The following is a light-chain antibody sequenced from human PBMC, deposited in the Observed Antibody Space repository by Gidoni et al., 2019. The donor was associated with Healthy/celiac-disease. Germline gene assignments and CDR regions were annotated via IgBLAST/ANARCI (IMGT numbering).Light chain of an antibody. CDR2: GAS. V-gene: IGKV3-20*01. Sequence: EIVFTQSPDTLSLSPGERATLSCWPSQSVSSSYLAWYQQKPGQAPRLLIYGASSRATGVPDRFSGSGSGTDFTLTISRLDPEDFAMYYCQQYGSSPLTFGGGTKVEIK. CDR3: QQYGSSPLT. CDR1: QSVSSSY. J-gene: IGKJ4*01.